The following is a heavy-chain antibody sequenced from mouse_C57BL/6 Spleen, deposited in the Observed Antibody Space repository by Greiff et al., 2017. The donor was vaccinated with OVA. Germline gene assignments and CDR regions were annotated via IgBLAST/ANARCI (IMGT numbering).Heavy chain of an antibody. CDR2: IDPEDGDT. J-gene: IGHJ3*01. V-gene: IGHV14-2*01. Sequence: EVQLQQSGAELVKPGASVKLSCTASGFNIKDSYMHWVKQRTEQGLEWIGRIDPEDGDTKYAPKFQGKATITADTSSNTAYLQLSSLTSEDTAVXYCGSWYDYGKEFAYWGQGTLVTVSA. D-gene: IGHD2-4*01. CDR1: GFNIKDSY. CDR3: GSWYDYGKEFAY.